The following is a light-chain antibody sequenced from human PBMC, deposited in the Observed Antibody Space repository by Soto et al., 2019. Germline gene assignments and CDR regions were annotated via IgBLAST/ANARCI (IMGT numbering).Light chain of an antibody. V-gene: IGKV3-11*01. CDR3: QQRSNWPPLT. Sequence: EIVLTQSPATLSLSPGERATLSCRASQSVSSYLAWYQQKPGQAPRLLIYDSFNRAPGIPARFSGSGSGTDFTLTISSLEPEDFAVYYCQQRSNWPPLTFGGGTKVEIK. CDR2: DSF. CDR1: QSVSSY. J-gene: IGKJ4*01.